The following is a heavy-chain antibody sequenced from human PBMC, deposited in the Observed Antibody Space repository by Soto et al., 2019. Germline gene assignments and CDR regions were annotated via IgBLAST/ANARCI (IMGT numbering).Heavy chain of an antibody. Sequence: GGSLRLSCTASGFTFGDYAMSWFRQAPGKGLEWVGFIRSKAYGGTTEYVASVKGRFTISRDDSKSIAYLQMNSLKTEDTAVYYCTRGPVPAAIRYYFDYWGQGTLVTVPS. CDR2: IRSKAYGGTT. V-gene: IGHV3-49*03. D-gene: IGHD2-2*01. CDR1: GFTFGDYA. CDR3: TRGPVPAAIRYYFDY. J-gene: IGHJ4*02.